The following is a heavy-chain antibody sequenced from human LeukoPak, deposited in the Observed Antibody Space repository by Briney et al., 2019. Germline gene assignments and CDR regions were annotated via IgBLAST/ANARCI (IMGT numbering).Heavy chain of an antibody. CDR2: IYYSGST. D-gene: IGHD2-2*01. J-gene: IGHJ1*01. V-gene: IGHV4-39*01. CDR1: GGSISSSSNY. CDR3: ARHGGYCSSTSCFEYFHH. Sequence: SETLSLTCTVSGGSISSSSNYWGWIRQPPGKGLEWIGSIYYSGSTYYNPSLKSRVTISVDTSKNQFSLKLSSVTAADTTVYYCARHGGYCSSTSCFEYFHHWGQGTLVTVPS.